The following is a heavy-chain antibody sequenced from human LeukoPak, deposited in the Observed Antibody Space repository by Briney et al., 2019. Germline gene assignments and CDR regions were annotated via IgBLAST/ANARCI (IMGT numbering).Heavy chain of an antibody. CDR1: GYTFTGYY. CDR2: ISAYNGNT. J-gene: IGHJ3*02. Sequence: ASVKVSCKASGYTFTGYYMHWVRQAPGQGLEWMGWISAYNGNTNYAQKLQGRVTMTTDTSTSTAYMELRSLRSDDTAVYYCARAQGGYCSSTSCYPHAFDIWGQGTMVTVSS. V-gene: IGHV1-18*04. CDR3: ARAQGGYCSSTSCYPHAFDI. D-gene: IGHD2-2*01.